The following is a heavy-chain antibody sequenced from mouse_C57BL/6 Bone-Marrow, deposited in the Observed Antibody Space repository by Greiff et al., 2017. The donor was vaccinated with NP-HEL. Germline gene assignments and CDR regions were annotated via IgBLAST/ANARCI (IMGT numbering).Heavy chain of an antibody. J-gene: IGHJ4*01. CDR2: INPYNGDT. D-gene: IGHD1-1*01. Sequence: VQLQQSGPELVKPGDSVKISCKASGYSFTGYFMNWVMQSHGKSLEWIGRINPYNGDTFYNQKFKGKATLTVDKSSSTAHMELRSLTSEDSAVYYCARGDYYGSSHYYAKDYWGQGTSVTVSS. CDR3: ARGDYYGSSHYYAKDY. CDR1: GYSFTGYF. V-gene: IGHV1-20*01.